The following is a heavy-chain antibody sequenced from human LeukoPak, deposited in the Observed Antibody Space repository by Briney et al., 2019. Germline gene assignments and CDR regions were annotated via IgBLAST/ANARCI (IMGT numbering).Heavy chain of an antibody. CDR2: IGPNNGNT. CDR1: GYTFTKYG. V-gene: IGHV1-18*01. J-gene: IGHJ4*01. Sequence: ASVKVSCKTSGYTFTKYGITWMRQAPGQGLEWMGWIGPNNGNTNYGQKFQGRVTVTTDTSTTTAYMELRSLISDDTAVYYCAKGNSGIFDYWGQGTLLTVSS. D-gene: IGHD6-19*01. CDR3: AKGNSGIFDY.